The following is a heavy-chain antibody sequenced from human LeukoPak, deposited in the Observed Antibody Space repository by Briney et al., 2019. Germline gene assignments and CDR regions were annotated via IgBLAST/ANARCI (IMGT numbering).Heavy chain of an antibody. Sequence: PGGSLRLSCAASGFTFSSYGMHWVRQAPGKGLEWVAVISYDGSNKYYADSVKGRLTISRDNSKNTLYLQMNSLRAEDTAVYYCAKPPDSSSWYYLDYWGQGTLVTVSS. V-gene: IGHV3-30*18. CDR2: ISYDGSNK. CDR1: GFTFSSYG. D-gene: IGHD6-13*01. CDR3: AKPPDSSSWYYLDY. J-gene: IGHJ4*02.